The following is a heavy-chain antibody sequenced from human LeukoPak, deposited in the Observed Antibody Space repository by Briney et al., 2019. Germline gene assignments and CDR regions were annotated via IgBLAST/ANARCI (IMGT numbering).Heavy chain of an antibody. V-gene: IGHV1-24*01. D-gene: IGHD3-3*01. Sequence: ASVKVSCKVSGYTLTELSMHWVRQAPGKGLEWMGGFDPEDGETIYAQKFQGRVTMTEDTSTYTAYMELSSLRSEDTAVYYCATEFFGRSSYYFDYWGQGTLVTVSS. CDR1: GYTLTELS. CDR2: FDPEDGET. J-gene: IGHJ4*02. CDR3: ATEFFGRSSYYFDY.